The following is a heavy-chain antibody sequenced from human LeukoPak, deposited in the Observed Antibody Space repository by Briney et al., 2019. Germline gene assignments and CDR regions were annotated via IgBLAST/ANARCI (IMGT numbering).Heavy chain of an antibody. D-gene: IGHD5-12*01. CDR1: GCIFFGYG. CDR2: ISGRGGST. Sequence: GGSLRLSSAPSGCIFFGYGMSQAPQAPGKGLEWVSGISGRGGSTYYADSVKGRFTIYRDNSKNTLYVQMNSLRAEGTAVYYCAKEPGSSGYEYPLHWPQGTLVTVSS. J-gene: IGHJ4*02. V-gene: IGHV3-23*01. CDR3: AKEPGSSGYEYPLH.